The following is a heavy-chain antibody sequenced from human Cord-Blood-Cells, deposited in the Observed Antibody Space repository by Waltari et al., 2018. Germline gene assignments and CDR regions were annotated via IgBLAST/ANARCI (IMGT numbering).Heavy chain of an antibody. CDR1: GGSISSGDYY. J-gene: IGHJ6*02. CDR3: ARGGVAAAGYGMDV. V-gene: IGHV4-30-4*01. Sequence: QVQLQESGPGLVTPSQTLSLTCTVSGGSISSGDYYWSWIRQPPGKGLKWIGSTYYSRSTYYDPSLKSRVTISVDKSKKPFSLKLSSVTAADTAVYYCARGGVAAAGYGMDVWGQGTTVTVSS. D-gene: IGHD6-13*01. CDR2: TYYSRST.